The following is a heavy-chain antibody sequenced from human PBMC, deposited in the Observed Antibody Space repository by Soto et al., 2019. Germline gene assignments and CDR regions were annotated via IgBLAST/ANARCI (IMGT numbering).Heavy chain of an antibody. Sequence: GGSLRLSCIASGFTFSNYAMSWVRQAPGKGLEWVSTISDNGANTFIGDSMKDHFDISRDDSKNTVFLHLSTVRAEDTAIYYCARAIGADFFDYWGQGTPVTVSS. D-gene: IGHD6-25*01. CDR2: ISDNGANT. V-gene: IGHV3-23*01. J-gene: IGHJ4*02. CDR3: ARAIGADFFDY. CDR1: GFTFSNYA.